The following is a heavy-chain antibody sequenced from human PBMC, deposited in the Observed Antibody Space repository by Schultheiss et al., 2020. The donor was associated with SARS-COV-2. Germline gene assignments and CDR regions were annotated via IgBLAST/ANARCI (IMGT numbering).Heavy chain of an antibody. CDR2: MNPNSGNT. CDR3: ARSHESTSGNYQYGMDV. Sequence: ASVKVSCKASGYTFTNYHIHWVRQAPEQGLEWMGWMNPNSGNTGYAQKFQGRVTMTWNTSISTAYMELSSLRSEDTAVYYCARSHESTSGNYQYGMDVWGQGATVTVSS. J-gene: IGHJ6*02. D-gene: IGHD2-2*01. V-gene: IGHV1-8*02. CDR1: GYTFTNYH.